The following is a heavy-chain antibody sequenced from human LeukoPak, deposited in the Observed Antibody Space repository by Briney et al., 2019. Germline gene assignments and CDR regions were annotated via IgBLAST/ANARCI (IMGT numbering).Heavy chain of an antibody. J-gene: IGHJ4*02. CDR3: ASALLWFGEGNYFDY. V-gene: IGHV4-61*02. D-gene: IGHD3-10*01. Sequence: PSETLSLTCTVSGGSISSGSYYWSWIRQPAGKGLEWIGRIYTSGSTNYNPSLKSRVTISVDTSKNQFSLKLSSVTAADTAVYYCASALLWFGEGNYFDYWGQGTLVTVSS. CDR2: IYTSGST. CDR1: GGSISSGSYY.